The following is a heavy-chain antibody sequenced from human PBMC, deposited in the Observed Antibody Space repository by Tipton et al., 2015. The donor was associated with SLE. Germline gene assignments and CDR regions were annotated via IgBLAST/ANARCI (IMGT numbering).Heavy chain of an antibody. Sequence: QSGAEVKKPGASVKVSCKASGYTFTSYGINWVRQAPGQGLEWMGWISAYNGNRNYAQKLQGRVTITADKSTSTAYMELSSLRSEDTAVYYCAREGPSLRYFDSPHMDVWGKGTTVTVSS. J-gene: IGHJ6*03. D-gene: IGHD3-9*01. CDR3: AREGPSLRYFDSPHMDV. CDR2: ISAYNGNR. V-gene: IGHV1-18*04. CDR1: GYTFTSYG.